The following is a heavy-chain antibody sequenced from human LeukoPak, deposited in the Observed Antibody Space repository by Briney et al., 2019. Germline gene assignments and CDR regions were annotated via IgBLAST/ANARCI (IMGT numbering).Heavy chain of an antibody. CDR3: ARGYCSSTSCYNDAFDI. CDR1: GGTFSSYA. D-gene: IGHD2-2*02. V-gene: IGHV1-8*03. J-gene: IGHJ3*02. CDR2: MNPNSGNT. Sequence: SVKVSCKASGGTFSSYAISWVRQATGQGIEWMGWMNPNSGNTGYAQKFQGRVTITRNTSISTAYMELSSPRSEDTAVYYCARGYCSSTSCYNDAFDIWGQGTMVTVSS.